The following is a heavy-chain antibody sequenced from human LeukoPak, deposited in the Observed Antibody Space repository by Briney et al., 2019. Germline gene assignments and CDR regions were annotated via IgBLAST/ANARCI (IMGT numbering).Heavy chain of an antibody. V-gene: IGHV4-61*02. Sequence: SQTLSLTCTVSGGSISSGSYYLSWIRRPAGKGLEWIGRIYTSGSTNYNPSLESRVTISVDTSKNQFSLKLSSVTASDTAVYYCAGLLGYCSGTSCYRGFDYWGQGTLVTVSS. CDR3: AGLLGYCSGTSCYRGFDY. D-gene: IGHD2-2*02. J-gene: IGHJ4*02. CDR1: GGSISSGSYY. CDR2: IYTSGST.